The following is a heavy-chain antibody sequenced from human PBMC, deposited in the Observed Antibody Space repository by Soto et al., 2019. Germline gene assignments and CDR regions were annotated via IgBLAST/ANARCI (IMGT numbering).Heavy chain of an antibody. Sequence: SQTMSLTCTVSGGSVSSGSYYWSWIRQPPGKGLEWIAYTYYHGSTNYNPSLKSRVTISVVTSKNQFSLELSSVTAADTAVYYCASDRGMVRGVIVGNGFDPWCQGTLVTVSS. CDR3: ASDRGMVRGVIVGNGFDP. J-gene: IGHJ5*02. CDR1: GGSVSSGSYY. V-gene: IGHV4-61*01. CDR2: TYYHGST. D-gene: IGHD3-10*01.